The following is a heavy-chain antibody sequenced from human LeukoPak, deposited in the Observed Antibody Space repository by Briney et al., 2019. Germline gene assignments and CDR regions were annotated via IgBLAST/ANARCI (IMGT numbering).Heavy chain of an antibody. Sequence: GGSLRLSCAASGFTFSSYSMNWVRQAPGKGLDWVSYISIGSSAIYYADSVKGRFTISRDNAKNSLYLQMNSLRAEDTAVYYCAREKDGYNLLRIGQYYYYMDVWGEGTTVTVSS. V-gene: IGHV3-48*01. CDR2: ISIGSSAI. CDR3: AREKDGYNLLRIGQYYYYMDV. D-gene: IGHD5-24*01. J-gene: IGHJ6*03. CDR1: GFTFSSYS.